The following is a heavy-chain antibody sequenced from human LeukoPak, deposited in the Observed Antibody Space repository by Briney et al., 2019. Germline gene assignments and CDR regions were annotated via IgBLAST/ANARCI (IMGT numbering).Heavy chain of an antibody. CDR1: GGSISSSSYY. Sequence: PSETLSLTCTVSGGSISSSSYYWGWIRQPPGKGLEWIGSIYYSGSTYYNPSLKSRVTISVDTSKNQFSLKLSSVTAADTAVYYCARQGYDSSADAFDIWGQGTMVTVSS. D-gene: IGHD3-22*01. V-gene: IGHV4-39*01. J-gene: IGHJ3*02. CDR3: ARQGYDSSADAFDI. CDR2: IYYSGST.